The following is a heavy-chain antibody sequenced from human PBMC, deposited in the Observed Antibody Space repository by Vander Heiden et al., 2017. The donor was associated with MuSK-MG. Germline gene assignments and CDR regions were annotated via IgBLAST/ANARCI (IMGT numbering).Heavy chain of an antibody. CDR1: GGPISSYY. V-gene: IGHV4-59*08. D-gene: IGHD3-22*01. J-gene: IGHJ3*02. Sequence: QVQLQESGPGLVKSSETLSLTCTVPGGPISSYYWSWIRQPPGKGLEWIGNIYYSGSTNYNPSLKSRVTISVDTSKNQFSLKLSSVTAADTAVYYCARPTPYYYEGSGAFDIWGQGAMVTVFS. CDR2: IYYSGST. CDR3: ARPTPYYYEGSGAFDI.